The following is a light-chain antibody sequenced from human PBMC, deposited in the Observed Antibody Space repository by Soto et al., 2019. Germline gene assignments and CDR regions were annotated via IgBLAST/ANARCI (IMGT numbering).Light chain of an antibody. CDR2: GAS. Sequence: EIVLVQSPGTLSLSPGERATLSCRASQSVSNNYLAWYQQKPGQAPRLLIYGASSRATGVPDRFSGSRTGTDFSLTITRLEPEDFAVYYCQQYGVSPLMFTFGQGTKVGVK. V-gene: IGKV3-20*01. J-gene: IGKJ2*01. CDR1: QSVSNNY. CDR3: QQYGVSPLMFT.